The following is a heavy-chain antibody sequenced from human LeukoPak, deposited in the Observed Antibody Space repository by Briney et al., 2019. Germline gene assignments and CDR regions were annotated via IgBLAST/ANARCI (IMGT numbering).Heavy chain of an antibody. CDR2: IFPSGGEI. CDR3: ATYRQVLLPFES. D-gene: IGHD2-8*02. J-gene: IGHJ4*02. CDR1: GFTFSSYS. V-gene: IGHV3-23*01. Sequence: GGSLRLSCAASGFTFSSYSMTWVRQAPGKGLEWVSSIFPSGGEIHYADSVRGRFTISRDNSKSTLSLQMNSLRAEDTAIYYCATYRQVLLPFESWGQGTLVTVSS.